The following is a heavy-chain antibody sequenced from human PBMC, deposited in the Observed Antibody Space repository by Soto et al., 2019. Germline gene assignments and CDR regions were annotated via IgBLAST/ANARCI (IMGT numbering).Heavy chain of an antibody. J-gene: IGHJ4*02. Sequence: ASVKVSCKASGYTFTSYGISWVRQAPGQGLEWMGWISAYNGNTNYAQKLQGRVTMTTDTSTSTAYMELRSLRSDDTAVYYCARGQYCSGGSCYGIDLDYWGQGTLVTVSS. V-gene: IGHV1-18*01. D-gene: IGHD2-15*01. CDR1: GYTFTSYG. CDR2: ISAYNGNT. CDR3: ARGQYCSGGSCYGIDLDY.